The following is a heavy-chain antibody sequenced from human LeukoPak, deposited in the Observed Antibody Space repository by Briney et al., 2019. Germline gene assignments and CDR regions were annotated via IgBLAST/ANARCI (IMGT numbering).Heavy chain of an antibody. D-gene: IGHD2-15*01. CDR3: ARIRLLAAY. Sequence: SETLSLTCTVSGYSISSGYYWGWIRQPPGKGLEWIGSIHHSGSTYYNPSLKSRVTISVDTSKNQFSLKLSSVTAADTAVYYCARIRLLAAYWGQGTLVTVSS. V-gene: IGHV4-38-2*02. CDR1: GYSISSGYY. J-gene: IGHJ4*02. CDR2: IHHSGST.